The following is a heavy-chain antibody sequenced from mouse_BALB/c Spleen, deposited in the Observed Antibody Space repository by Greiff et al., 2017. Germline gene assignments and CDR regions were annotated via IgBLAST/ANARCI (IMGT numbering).Heavy chain of an antibody. Sequence: VQLQESGAELVRPGSSVKISCKASGYAFSSYWMNWVKQRPGQGLEWIGQIYPGDGDTNYNGKFKGKATLTADKSSSTAYMQLSSLTSEDSAVYFGARRGYYYGSSYYAMDYWGQGTSVTVSS. CDR2: IYPGDGDT. CDR3: ARRGYYYGSSYYAMDY. J-gene: IGHJ4*01. V-gene: IGHV1-80*01. CDR1: GYAFSSYW. D-gene: IGHD1-1*01.